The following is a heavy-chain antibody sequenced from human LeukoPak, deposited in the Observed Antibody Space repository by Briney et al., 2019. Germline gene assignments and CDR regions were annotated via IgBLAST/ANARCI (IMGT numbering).Heavy chain of an antibody. CDR2: IHYSGST. Sequence: PSETLSLTCTVAGASISSDSWSWIRQPPGKGLEWIGSIHYSGSTNYNPSLRSRVIMSIDTSKNQFSLKLSSVTAADTAVYFCARVGVSARWGQGTLVTVSS. J-gene: IGHJ4*02. D-gene: IGHD1-26*01. V-gene: IGHV4-59*01. CDR3: ARVGVSAR. CDR1: GASISSDS.